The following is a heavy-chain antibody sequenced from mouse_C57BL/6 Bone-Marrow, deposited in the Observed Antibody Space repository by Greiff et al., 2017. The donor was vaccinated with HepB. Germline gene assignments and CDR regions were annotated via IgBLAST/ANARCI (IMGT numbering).Heavy chain of an antibody. Sequence: EVQRVESGGGLVKPGGSLKLSCAASGFTFSSYAMSWVRQTPEKGLEWVATISDGGSYTYYPDNVKGRFTISRDNAKNNLYLQMSHLKSEDTAMYYCARDGAITTVVDWYFDVWGTGTTVTVSS. CDR2: ISDGGSYT. V-gene: IGHV5-4*01. CDR1: GFTFSSYA. J-gene: IGHJ1*03. D-gene: IGHD1-1*01. CDR3: ARDGAITTVVDWYFDV.